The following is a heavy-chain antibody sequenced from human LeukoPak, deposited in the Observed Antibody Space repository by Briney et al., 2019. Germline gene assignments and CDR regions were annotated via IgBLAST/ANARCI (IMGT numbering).Heavy chain of an antibody. V-gene: IGHV4-39*01. Sequence: SETLSLTCTVSGGSISSSSYYWGWIRQPPGKGLEWIGSIYYSGSTYYNPSLKSRVTISVDTSKNQFSLKLSSVTAADTAVYYCARRAFSYDILTGYSANWFDPWGQGTLVTVSS. J-gene: IGHJ5*02. D-gene: IGHD3-9*01. CDR1: GGSISSSSYY. CDR2: IYYSGST. CDR3: ARRAFSYDILTGYSANWFDP.